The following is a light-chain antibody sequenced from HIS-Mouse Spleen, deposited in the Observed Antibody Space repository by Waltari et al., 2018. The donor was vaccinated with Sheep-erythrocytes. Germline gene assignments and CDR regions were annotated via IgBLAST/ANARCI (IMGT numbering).Light chain of an antibody. Sequence: QSALTQPASVSGSPGQSITISCTGTSSDVGGYNYVSWYQQHPGKAPKLMIYEVSKRPSGVPERFSGSKSGNTASLTISGTQAMDEADYYCQAWDSSTAGNVVFGGGTKLTVL. CDR3: QAWDSSTAGNVV. CDR2: EVS. V-gene: IGLV2-14*01. CDR1: SSDVGGYNY. J-gene: IGLJ2*01.